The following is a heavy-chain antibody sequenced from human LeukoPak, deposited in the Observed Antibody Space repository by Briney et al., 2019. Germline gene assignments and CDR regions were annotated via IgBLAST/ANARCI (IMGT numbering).Heavy chain of an antibody. Sequence: SETLSLTCTVSGGSISTYYWSWIRQFPGKGLEWIGYIYYSGRTKYNPSLKSRVTISVDTSKNQFSLKLSSVTAADTAVYYCASASSSWYVRAFDIWAKGQWSPSLQ. CDR1: GGSISTYY. D-gene: IGHD6-13*01. CDR3: ASASSSWYVRAFDI. CDR2: IYYSGRT. J-gene: IGHJ3*02. V-gene: IGHV4-59*01.